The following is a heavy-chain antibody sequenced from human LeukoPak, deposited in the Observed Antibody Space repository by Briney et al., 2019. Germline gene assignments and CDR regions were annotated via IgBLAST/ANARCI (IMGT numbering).Heavy chain of an antibody. D-gene: IGHD3-10*01. V-gene: IGHV3-7*04. J-gene: IGHJ4*02. Sequence: GGSLRLSCAASGFTFSSYWMSWVRQAPGKGLEWAANIKQDGSEKYYVDSVKGRFTISRDNAKNSLYLQMNSLRAEDTAVYYCARDMMGSYFDYWGQGTLVTVSS. CDR1: GFTFSSYW. CDR2: IKQDGSEK. CDR3: ARDMMGSYFDY.